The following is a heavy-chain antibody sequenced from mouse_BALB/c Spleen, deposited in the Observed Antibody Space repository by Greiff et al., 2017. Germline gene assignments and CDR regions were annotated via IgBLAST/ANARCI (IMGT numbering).Heavy chain of an antibody. V-gene: IGHV2-9*02. CDR3: ARTRQLGPAWFAY. CDR1: GFSLTSYG. J-gene: IGHJ3*01. CDR2: IWAGGST. Sequence: VQLVESGPGLVAPSQSLSITCTVSGFSLTSYGVHWVRQPPGKGLEWLGVIWAGGSTNYNSALMSRLSISKDNSKSQVFLKMNSLQTDDTAMYYCARTRQLGPAWFAYWGQGTLVTVSA. D-gene: IGHD3-2*01.